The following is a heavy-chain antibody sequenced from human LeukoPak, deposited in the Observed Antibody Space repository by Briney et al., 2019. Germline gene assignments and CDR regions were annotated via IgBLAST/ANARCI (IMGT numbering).Heavy chain of an antibody. CDR3: AKVAGVGATGYYYYMDV. CDR2: IYSGGST. CDR1: GFTFSSYE. J-gene: IGHJ6*03. D-gene: IGHD1-26*01. V-gene: IGHV3-66*01. Sequence: GGSLRLSCAASGFTFSSYEMNWVRQAPGKGLEWVSVIYSGGSTYYADSVKGRFTISRDNSKNTLYLQMNSLRAEDTAVYYCAKVAGVGATGYYYYMDVWGKGTTVTISS.